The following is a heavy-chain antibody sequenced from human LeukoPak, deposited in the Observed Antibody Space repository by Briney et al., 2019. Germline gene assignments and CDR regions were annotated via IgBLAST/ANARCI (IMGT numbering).Heavy chain of an antibody. CDR3: VKANWLDY. CDR2: ISISGDDT. V-gene: IGHV3-23*01. J-gene: IGHJ4*02. CDR1: GFTFNTYD. Sequence: GGSLRLLCTVSGFTFNTYDMTWVRQAPGKGLAWVSGISISGDDTYYADSVKGRFTVSRDNSKNTLYLQMNSLRVDDTAVYYCVKANWLDYWGQGELVSVAS. D-gene: IGHD1-1*01.